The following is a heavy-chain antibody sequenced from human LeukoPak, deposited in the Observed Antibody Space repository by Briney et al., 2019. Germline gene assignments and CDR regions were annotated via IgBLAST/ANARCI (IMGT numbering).Heavy chain of an antibody. CDR2: ISSSSSYI. J-gene: IGHJ4*02. CDR1: GFTFSSYS. D-gene: IGHD2-21*02. V-gene: IGHV3-21*01. Sequence: GGFLRLSCAASGFTFSSYSMNWVRQAPGKGLEWVSSISSSSSYIYYADSVKGRFTISRDNAKNSLYLQMNSLRAEDTAVYYCASRQPLLTRWGQGTLVTVSS. CDR3: ASRQPLLTR.